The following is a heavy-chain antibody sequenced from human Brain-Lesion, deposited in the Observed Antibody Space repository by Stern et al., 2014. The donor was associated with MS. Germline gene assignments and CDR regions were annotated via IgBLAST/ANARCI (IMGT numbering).Heavy chain of an antibody. V-gene: IGHV4-39*01. Sequence: KESGPGLVKPSETLSLTCTVAGGSVSSTSYAWAWIRQPPGKGLEWIGTIYYSGNTYYSPSLKSRLTISLDTSKNPFSLQLGFGTAADTAVYYCAGEEDIRYCSGGSCTGNWFDPWGQGTLVTVSS. J-gene: IGHJ5*02. CDR3: AGEEDIRYCSGGSCTGNWFDP. CDR1: GGSVSSTSYA. CDR2: IYYSGNT. D-gene: IGHD2-15*01.